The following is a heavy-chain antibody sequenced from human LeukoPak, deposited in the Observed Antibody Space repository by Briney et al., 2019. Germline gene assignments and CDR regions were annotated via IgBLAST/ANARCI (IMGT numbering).Heavy chain of an antibody. CDR1: GGSISSGSYY. Sequence: SQTLSLTCTVSGGSISSGSYYWSWIRQPAGKGLEWIGRIFTSGSTKYNPSLKSRVTISVDTSKNQFSLKLSSVTAADTAVYYCAREGKITMVRGVIRYYYMDVWGKGTTVTISS. V-gene: IGHV4-61*02. CDR2: IFTSGST. CDR3: AREGKITMVRGVIRYYYMDV. D-gene: IGHD3-10*01. J-gene: IGHJ6*03.